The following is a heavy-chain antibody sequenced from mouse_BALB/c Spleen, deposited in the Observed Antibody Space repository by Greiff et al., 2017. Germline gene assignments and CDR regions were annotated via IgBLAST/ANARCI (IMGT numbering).Heavy chain of an antibody. D-gene: IGHD4-1*01. CDR3: ASNWDHFDY. J-gene: IGHJ2*01. V-gene: IGHV3-2*02. Sequence: VQLQQSGPGLVKPSQSLSLTCTVTGYSITSDYAWNWIRQFPGNKLEWMGYISYSGSTSYNPSLKSRISITRDTSKNQFFLQLNSVTTEDTATYYCASNWDHFDYWGQGTTLTVSS. CDR2: ISYSGST. CDR1: GYSITSDYA.